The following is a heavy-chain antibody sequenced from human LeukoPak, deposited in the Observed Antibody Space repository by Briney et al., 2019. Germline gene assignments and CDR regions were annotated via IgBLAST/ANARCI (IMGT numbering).Heavy chain of an antibody. J-gene: IGHJ5*02. CDR1: GFAVSSNY. D-gene: IGHD3-22*01. Sequence: GGSLRLSCAASGFAVSSNYMSWVRQAPGKGLEWVSAVSASGGSTYYADSVKGRFTISRDNSKNTLYLQMNSLRAEDTAVYYCAKPSYSYYDTSGYYSWGQGTLVTVSS. CDR2: VSASGGST. CDR3: AKPSYSYYDTSGYYS. V-gene: IGHV3-23*01.